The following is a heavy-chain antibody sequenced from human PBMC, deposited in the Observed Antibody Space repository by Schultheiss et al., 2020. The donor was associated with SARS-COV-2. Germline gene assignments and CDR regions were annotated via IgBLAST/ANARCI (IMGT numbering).Heavy chain of an antibody. Sequence: SETLSLTCAVYGGSFGGYYWSWIRQPPGKGLEWIGSIYYSGSTYYNPSLKSRVTISVDTSKNQFSLKLSSVTAADTAVYYCARQSAGSQGAFDIWGQGTMVTVSS. CDR1: GGSFGGYY. CDR2: IYYSGST. V-gene: IGHV4-34*01. CDR3: ARQSAGSQGAFDI. D-gene: IGHD1-26*01. J-gene: IGHJ3*02.